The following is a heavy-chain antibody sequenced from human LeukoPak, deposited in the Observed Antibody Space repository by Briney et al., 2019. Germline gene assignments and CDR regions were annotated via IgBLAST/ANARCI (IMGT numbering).Heavy chain of an antibody. CDR1: GFTFSSYW. CDR2: IKGDGSEK. Sequence: GGSLRLSCAASGFTFSSYWMSWVRKAPGKGLEWVANIKGDGSEKYYVDSVKGRFTISRDNAKNSLYLQMNSLRAEDTAVYYCAREQRLQGVYYWGQGTLVTVSS. D-gene: IGHD3-10*01. V-gene: IGHV3-7*01. CDR3: AREQRLQGVYY. J-gene: IGHJ4*02.